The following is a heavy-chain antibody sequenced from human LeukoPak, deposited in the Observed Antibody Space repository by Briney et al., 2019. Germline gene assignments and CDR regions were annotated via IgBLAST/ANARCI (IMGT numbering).Heavy chain of an antibody. CDR3: ARDKGIVAAGNNPDY. CDR2: INPSSGGT. CDR1: GYTFTGYY. D-gene: IGHD6-13*01. Sequence: GESLKISCKASGYTFTGYYMHWVRQAPGQGLEWMGWINPSSGGTNYAQNFQGRVTMTRDTSISTAYMDLSSLRSDDTAVYYCARDKGIVAAGNNPDYWGQGTLVTVSS. J-gene: IGHJ4*02. V-gene: IGHV1-2*02.